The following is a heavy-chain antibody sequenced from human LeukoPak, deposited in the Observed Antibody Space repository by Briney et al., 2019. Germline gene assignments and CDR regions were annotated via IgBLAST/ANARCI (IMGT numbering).Heavy chain of an antibody. V-gene: IGHV2-5*02. CDR2: IYWDDDK. J-gene: IGHJ5*02. Sequence: SGPRLVNPTPTLTLTFTFSGSSPGTSGVGVGWMRQPPVKAVETLAPIYWDDDKRYSPDMKSRLTITTHTTKRPVVLTMTNTDPVDTATYYCAHNIVADIISFDPWGEG. CDR3: AHNIVADIISFDP. D-gene: IGHD5-12*01. CDR1: GSSPGTSGVG.